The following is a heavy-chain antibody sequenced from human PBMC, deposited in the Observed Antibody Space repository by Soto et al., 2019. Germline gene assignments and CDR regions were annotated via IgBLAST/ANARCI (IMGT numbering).Heavy chain of an antibody. D-gene: IGHD2-21*02. V-gene: IGHV1-18*01. CDR3: ARVENPLAYCGGDCYSEWFDP. Sequence: GASVKVSCKASGYTVTSYGISWVRQAPGQGLEWMGWISAYNGNTNHAQKLQGRVTMTTDTSTSTAYMELRSLRSDDTAVYSCARVENPLAYCGGDCYSEWFDPWGQGTLVTVSS. CDR2: ISAYNGNT. CDR1: GYTVTSYG. J-gene: IGHJ5*02.